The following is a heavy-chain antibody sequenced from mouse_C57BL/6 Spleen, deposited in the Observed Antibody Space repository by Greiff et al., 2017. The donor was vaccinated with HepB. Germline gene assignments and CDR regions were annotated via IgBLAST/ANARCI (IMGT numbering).Heavy chain of an antibody. CDR2: IWRGGST. CDR3: AKERYGSSYRFAY. CDR1: GFSLTSYG. Sequence: VQLVESGPGLVQPSQRLSITCTVSGFSLTSYGVHWVRQSPGKGLEWLGVIWRGGSTDYNAAFMSRLSITKDNSKSQVFFKMNSLQADDTAIYYCAKERYGSSYRFAYRGQGTLVTVSA. D-gene: IGHD1-1*01. J-gene: IGHJ3*01. V-gene: IGHV2-5*01.